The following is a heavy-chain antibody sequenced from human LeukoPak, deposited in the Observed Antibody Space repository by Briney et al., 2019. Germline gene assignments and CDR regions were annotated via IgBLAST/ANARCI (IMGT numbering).Heavy chain of an antibody. Sequence: SQTLSLTCTVSGGSISSGGYYWSWIRQPPGKGLEWIGYIYHSGSTYYNPSLKSRVSISVDRSKNQFSLKLTSVTAADTAVYYCASGSPGDYFDCWGQGTLVTVSS. D-gene: IGHD1-26*01. J-gene: IGHJ4*02. CDR1: GGSISSGGYY. CDR3: ASGSPGDYFDC. CDR2: IYHSGST. V-gene: IGHV4-30-2*01.